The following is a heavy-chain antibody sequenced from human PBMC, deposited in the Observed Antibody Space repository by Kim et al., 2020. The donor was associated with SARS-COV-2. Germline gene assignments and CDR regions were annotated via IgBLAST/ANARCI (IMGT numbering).Heavy chain of an antibody. V-gene: IGHV3-30*04. J-gene: IGHJ4*01. CDR3: ARDPHYYGSGSYVDY. CDR1: GFTFSSYA. D-gene: IGHD3-10*01. CDR2: ISYDGSNK. Sequence: GGSLRLSCAASGFTFSSYAMHWVRQAPGKGLEWVAVISYDGSNKYYSDSVKGRFTISRDNSKNTLYLQMNSLRAEDTAVYYCARDPHYYGSGSYVDYWG.